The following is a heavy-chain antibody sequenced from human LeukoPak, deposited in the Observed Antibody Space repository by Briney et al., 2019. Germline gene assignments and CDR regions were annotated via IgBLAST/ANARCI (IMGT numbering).Heavy chain of an antibody. CDR1: GGSISSGGYY. CDR2: IYYSGST. Sequence: SETLSLTCTVSGGSISSGGYYWSWIRQHPGKGLEWIGYIYYSGSTYYNPSLKSRVTISVDTSKNQFSLKLSSVTAADTAVYYCARDRNFWSGYLDYWGQGTLVTVSS. D-gene: IGHD3-3*01. J-gene: IGHJ4*02. V-gene: IGHV4-31*03. CDR3: ARDRNFWSGYLDY.